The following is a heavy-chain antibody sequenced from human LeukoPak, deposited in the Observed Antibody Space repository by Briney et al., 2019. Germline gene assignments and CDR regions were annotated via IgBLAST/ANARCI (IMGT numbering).Heavy chain of an antibody. J-gene: IGHJ4*02. Sequence: ASVKVSCKASGYIFTSYGISWVRQAPGQGLEWMGWISAYNGNTNYAQKLQGRVTMTTDTSTSTAYMELRSLRSDDTAVYYCARGSGDTFGGVIVNENFDYWGQGTLVTVSS. CDR1: GYIFTSYG. D-gene: IGHD3-16*02. CDR2: ISAYNGNT. CDR3: ARGSGDTFGGVIVNENFDY. V-gene: IGHV1-18*01.